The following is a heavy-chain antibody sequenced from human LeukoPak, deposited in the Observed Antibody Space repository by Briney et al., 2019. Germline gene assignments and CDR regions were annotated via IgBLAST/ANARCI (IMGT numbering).Heavy chain of an antibody. J-gene: IGHJ4*02. CDR3: ARDGYYYDSSGYYSEASFDY. Sequence: GASVKVSCKASGGTFSSYAISWVRQAPGQGLEWMGGIIPIFGTANYAQKFQGRVTITADESTSTAYMELSSLRSEDTAVYYCARDGYYYDSSGYYSEASFDYWGQGTLVTVSS. CDR1: GGTFSSYA. D-gene: IGHD3-22*01. CDR2: IIPIFGTA. V-gene: IGHV1-69*13.